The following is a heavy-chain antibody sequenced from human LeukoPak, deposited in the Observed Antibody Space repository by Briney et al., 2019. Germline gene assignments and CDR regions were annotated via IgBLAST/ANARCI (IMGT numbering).Heavy chain of an antibody. V-gene: IGHV2-5*02. J-gene: IGHJ4*02. CDR3: AHSRIAVAAY. CDR2: IYWDDDK. D-gene: IGHD6-19*01. Sequence: SGPTLVHPTPALTLTCTFSGFSLSTRGVGVGWIRQPPVTTLGWVALIYWDDDKRYSPSLKSRLTITTDTSKNQVVLTMTNMDPVDTATYCCAHSRIAVAAYWGQGTLVTVSS. CDR1: GFSLSTRGVG.